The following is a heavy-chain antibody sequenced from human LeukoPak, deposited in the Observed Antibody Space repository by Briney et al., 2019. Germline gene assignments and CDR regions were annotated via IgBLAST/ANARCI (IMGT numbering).Heavy chain of an antibody. V-gene: IGHV4-34*01. D-gene: IGHD3-22*01. CDR1: GGSFSGYY. CDR2: INHSGST. CDR3: LLGYYQRAFDI. J-gene: IGHJ3*02. Sequence: PSETLSLTCAVYGGSFSGYYWSWIRQPPGKGLEWIGKINHSGSTNYNPSLKSRVTISVDTSKNQFSLKLSSVTAADTAVYYCLLGYYQRAFDIWGQGTMVTVSS.